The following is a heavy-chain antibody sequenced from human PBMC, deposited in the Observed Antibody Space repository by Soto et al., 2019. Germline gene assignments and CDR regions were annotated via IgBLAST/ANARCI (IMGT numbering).Heavy chain of an antibody. J-gene: IGHJ4*02. CDR3: ARHYFDSSGYEPNFDY. CDR1: GYTFTSFW. CDR2: IHPGASDT. V-gene: IGHV5-51*01. Sequence: VQLVQSGTEVKKPGASVKVSCKASGYTFTSFWIGWVRQMPGKGLEWLGLIHPGASDTRYSPSFQGRVTISADKSISTAYLQWGSLRASDTALYYCARHYFDSSGYEPNFDYWGQGTLLTVSP. D-gene: IGHD3-22*01.